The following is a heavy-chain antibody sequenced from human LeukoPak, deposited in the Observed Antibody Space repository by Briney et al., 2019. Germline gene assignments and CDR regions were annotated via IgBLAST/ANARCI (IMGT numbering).Heavy chain of an antibody. D-gene: IGHD3-22*01. V-gene: IGHV3-23*01. CDR1: GFTFSNYG. CDR2: ITGSGGST. Sequence: GGSLRLSCAASGFTFSNYGLSWVRQAPGKGLEWVSGITGSGGSTYYADSVKGRFTISRDNSKNTLYLQMNSLRAEDTAVYYCAKEGGSSGYYSLRLYYFDYWGQGTLVTVSS. J-gene: IGHJ4*02. CDR3: AKEGGSSGYYSLRLYYFDY.